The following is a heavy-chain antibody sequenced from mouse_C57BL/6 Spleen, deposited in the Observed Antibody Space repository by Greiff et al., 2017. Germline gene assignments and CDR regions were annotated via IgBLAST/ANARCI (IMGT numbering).Heavy chain of an antibody. CDR2: FYPGSGSI. V-gene: IGHV1-62-2*01. Sequence: QVHLKQSGAELVKPGASVKLSCKASGYTFTEYTIHWVKQRSGQGLEWIGWFYPGSGSIKYNEKFKDKATLTADKSSSTVYMALSRLTSEDSAVYFCARHEGDYYGSTYAMDYWGQGTSVTVSS. D-gene: IGHD1-1*01. CDR1: GYTFTEYT. CDR3: ARHEGDYYGSTYAMDY. J-gene: IGHJ4*01.